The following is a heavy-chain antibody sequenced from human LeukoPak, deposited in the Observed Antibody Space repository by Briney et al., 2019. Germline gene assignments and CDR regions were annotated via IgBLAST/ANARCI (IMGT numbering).Heavy chain of an antibody. Sequence: SDTLSLTCAVSGGSISSSNWWSWVRQPPGKGLEWIGEIYHSGSTNYNPSLKSRVPITIDKSKNQFSLKLSSVTAADTAVYYCARRYCSSTSCYLDYWGQGPLVTVSS. D-gene: IGHD2-2*01. CDR2: IYHSGST. CDR1: GGSISSSNW. V-gene: IGHV4-4*02. CDR3: ARRYCSSTSCYLDY. J-gene: IGHJ4*02.